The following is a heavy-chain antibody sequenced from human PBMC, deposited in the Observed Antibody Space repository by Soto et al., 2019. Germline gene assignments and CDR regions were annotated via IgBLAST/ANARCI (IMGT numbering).Heavy chain of an antibody. CDR3: AREVAGGFDY. D-gene: IGHD2-15*01. J-gene: IGHJ4*02. CDR2: ISEDGSNK. V-gene: IGHV3-30-3*01. Sequence: QVQLVESGGGVVQPGRSLRRSCAASGFTFSSYAMHWVRQAPGKGMEWVAVISEDGSNKYYADSVKGRFTISRDNSKNTLDLQMNSLRAEDTAVYYCAREVAGGFDYWGQGTLVTVSS. CDR1: GFTFSSYA.